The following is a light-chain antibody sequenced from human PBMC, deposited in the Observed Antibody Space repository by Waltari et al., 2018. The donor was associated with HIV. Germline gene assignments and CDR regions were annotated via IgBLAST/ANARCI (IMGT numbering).Light chain of an antibody. CDR3: CSCPRSGIRYV. Sequence: QSALTQPASVSGSPGQSITISCTGTSSNVGSDDLVSWYQQHPGEAPRLIIDEVTKRPAGVCNRFSGSRSGNTASLTISGLQAEDEADYYCCSCPRSGIRYVFGTGTKVTVL. CDR2: EVT. J-gene: IGLJ1*01. V-gene: IGLV2-23*02. CDR1: SSNVGSDDL.